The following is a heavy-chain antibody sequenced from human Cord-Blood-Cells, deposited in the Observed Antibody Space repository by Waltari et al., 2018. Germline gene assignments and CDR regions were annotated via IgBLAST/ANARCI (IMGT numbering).Heavy chain of an antibody. J-gene: IGHJ3*02. D-gene: IGHD3-16*01. CDR1: GGSISRGGYY. CDR3: ARVGDQGAFDI. Sequence: QVQLQESGPGLVKPSQNLSLTCTVSGGSISRGGYYWSWIRQHPGKGLEWIGYIYYSGSTYYNPSLKSRVTISVYTSKNQFSLKLSSVTAADTAVYYCARVGDQGAFDIWGQGTMVTVSS. CDR2: IYYSGST. V-gene: IGHV4-31*03.